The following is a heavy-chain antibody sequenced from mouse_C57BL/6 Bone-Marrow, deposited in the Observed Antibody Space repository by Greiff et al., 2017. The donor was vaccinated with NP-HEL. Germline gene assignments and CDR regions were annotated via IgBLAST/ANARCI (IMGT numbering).Heavy chain of an antibody. Sequence: EVQLQQSGPELVKPGASVKMSCKASGYTFTDYNMHWVKQSHGKSLEWIGYINPNNGGTSYNQKFKGKATLTADKSSSTAYMELRSLTSEDSAVYYCARRIYYYGSSYFDYWGQGTTLTVSS. CDR1: GYTFTDYN. V-gene: IGHV1-22*01. D-gene: IGHD1-1*01. CDR3: ARRIYYYGSSYFDY. J-gene: IGHJ2*01. CDR2: INPNNGGT.